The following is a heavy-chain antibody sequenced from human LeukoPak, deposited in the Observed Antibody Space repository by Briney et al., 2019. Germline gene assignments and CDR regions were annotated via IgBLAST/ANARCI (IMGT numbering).Heavy chain of an antibody. CDR1: GGSVSSGSYY. D-gene: IGHD2-2*01. V-gene: IGHV4-61*01. Sequence: PSETLSLTCTVSGGSVSSGSYYWSWIRQPPGKGLEWIGYIYYSGSTNYNPSLKSRVTISVDTSKNQFSLKLSSVTAADTAVYYCAGEVQMGYCSSTSCSPFDYWGQGTLVTVSS. J-gene: IGHJ4*02. CDR2: IYYSGST. CDR3: AGEVQMGYCSSTSCSPFDY.